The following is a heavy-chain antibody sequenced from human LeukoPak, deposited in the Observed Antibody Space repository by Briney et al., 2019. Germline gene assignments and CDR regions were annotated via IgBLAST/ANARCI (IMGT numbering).Heavy chain of an antibody. CDR1: GGSISSSSYY. V-gene: IGHV4-39*01. J-gene: IGHJ5*02. Sequence: SETLSLTCTVSGGSISSSSYYWDWIRQPPGKGLEWIGSTYYSGSTYYNPSLKSRVTISVDTSKNQFSLKLSSVTAADTAVYYCARPRTNPNWFDPWGQGTLVTVSS. CDR3: ARPRTNPNWFDP. CDR2: TYYSGST. D-gene: IGHD1-7*01.